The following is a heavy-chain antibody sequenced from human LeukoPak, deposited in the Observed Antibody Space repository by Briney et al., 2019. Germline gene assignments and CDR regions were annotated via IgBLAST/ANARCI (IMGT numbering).Heavy chain of an antibody. CDR3: ARANTVTTHFPFDY. D-gene: IGHD4-17*01. J-gene: IGHJ4*02. Sequence: GPVKVSCKASGYTFTGYYMHWVRQAPGQGLEWMGWINPNSGGTNYAQKFQGRVTMTRDTSISTAYMELSRLRSDDTAVYYCARANTVTTHFPFDYWGQGTLVTVSS. CDR2: INPNSGGT. V-gene: IGHV1-2*02. CDR1: GYTFTGYY.